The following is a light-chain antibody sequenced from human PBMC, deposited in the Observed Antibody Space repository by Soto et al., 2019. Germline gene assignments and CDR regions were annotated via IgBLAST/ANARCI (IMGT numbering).Light chain of an antibody. V-gene: IGKV3-15*01. CDR3: QQYSIWRT. Sequence: EIEMTQSPATLSLAPGERVTLSCRASESVSTNLAWYQQKAGQAPRLLIYGASTRATGIPARFSGSGSGTELTLTISSLQYEDFEVYYCQQYSIWRTFGQGTKVDIK. J-gene: IGKJ1*01. CDR2: GAS. CDR1: ESVSTN.